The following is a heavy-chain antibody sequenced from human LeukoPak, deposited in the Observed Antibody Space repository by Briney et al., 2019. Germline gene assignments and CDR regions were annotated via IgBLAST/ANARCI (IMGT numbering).Heavy chain of an antibody. V-gene: IGHV1-69*04. J-gene: IGHJ4*02. D-gene: IGHD3-22*01. CDR2: VIPMLHIT. Sequence: GASVKVSCKASGGSFSYYAISWVRQAPGQGLEWMGRVIPMLHITNYTQKFQGRDTITADESTRTAYMELSSLRSEDTAVYYCAITRAYDTSGYYLHPFDYWGQGTLVTVSS. CDR1: GGSFSYYA. CDR3: AITRAYDTSGYYLHPFDY.